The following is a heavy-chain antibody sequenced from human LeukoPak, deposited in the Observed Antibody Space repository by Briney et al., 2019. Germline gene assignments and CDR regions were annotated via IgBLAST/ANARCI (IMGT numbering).Heavy chain of an antibody. D-gene: IGHD6-13*01. CDR3: ARWRAAAGDSNWFDP. J-gene: IGHJ5*02. V-gene: IGHV5-51*01. CDR1: GYSFTSYW. CDR2: IYPGDSDT. Sequence: GESPKISCKGSGYSFTSYWIGWVRQMPGKGLEWMGIIYPGDSDTRYSPSFQGQVTISADKSISTAYLQWSSLKASDTAMCYCARWRAAAGDSNWFDPWGQGTLVTVSS.